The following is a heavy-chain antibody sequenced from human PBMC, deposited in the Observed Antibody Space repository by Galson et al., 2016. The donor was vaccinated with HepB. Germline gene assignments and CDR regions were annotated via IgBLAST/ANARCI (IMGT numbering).Heavy chain of an antibody. D-gene: IGHD3-22*01. Sequence: SLRLSCAASGFTFRNHGMHWARQAPGQGLEWVAVIWYDGSNINYEDSVKGRFTMSRDNSKNTLYLQMNSLRAEDTAVYFCARCTSFFDSSGYYHHDYYNGRDGWGQGTAVTV. J-gene: IGHJ6*02. CDR1: GFTFRNHG. CDR2: IWYDGSNI. V-gene: IGHV3-33*01. CDR3: ARCTSFFDSSGYYHHDYYNGRDG.